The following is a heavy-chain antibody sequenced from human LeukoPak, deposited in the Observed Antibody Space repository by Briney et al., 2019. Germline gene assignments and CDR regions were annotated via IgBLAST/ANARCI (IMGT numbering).Heavy chain of an antibody. CDR3: ARDRSDCSGGSCPPAY. CDR1: GGSISGYY. Sequence: SETLSLTCTVSGGSISGYYWSWIRQPPGKGLEWIGYIYYSGSTYYNPSLKSRVTISVDTSKNQFSLKLSSVTAADTAVYYCARDRSDCSGGSCPPAYWGQGTLVTVSS. V-gene: IGHV4-59*12. D-gene: IGHD2-15*01. J-gene: IGHJ4*02. CDR2: IYYSGST.